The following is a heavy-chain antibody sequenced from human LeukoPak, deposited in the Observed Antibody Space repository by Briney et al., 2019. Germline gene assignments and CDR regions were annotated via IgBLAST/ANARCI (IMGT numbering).Heavy chain of an antibody. J-gene: IGHJ6*03. V-gene: IGHV3-23*01. CDR1: GFTFSSHG. CDR2: ISPSGGIT. D-gene: IGHD2-15*01. CDR3: ARVPGGNSYYYYMDV. Sequence: PGGSLRLSCGASGFTFSSHGMNWVRQAPGKGLEWVSGISPSGGITYYTDSVKGRFTISRDNSKNTVSLQMNSLRGEDTAVYYCARVPGGNSYYYYMDVWGKGTTVTVSS.